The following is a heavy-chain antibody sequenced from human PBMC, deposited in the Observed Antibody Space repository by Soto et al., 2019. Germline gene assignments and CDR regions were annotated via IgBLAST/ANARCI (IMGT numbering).Heavy chain of an antibody. D-gene: IGHD6-19*01. CDR1: GFSLSTSGVG. CDR3: VHRQLAVAAVSYYFGY. J-gene: IGHJ4*02. Sequence: QITLKESGPTLVKPTQTLTLTCTFSGFSLSTSGVGVGWIRQPPGKALEWLALIFWNDDKRYSPSLKSRLAITKDTSKNQVVLTMTNMDPVDTATYYCVHRQLAVAAVSYYFGYWGQGALVTVSS. V-gene: IGHV2-5*01. CDR2: IFWNDDK.